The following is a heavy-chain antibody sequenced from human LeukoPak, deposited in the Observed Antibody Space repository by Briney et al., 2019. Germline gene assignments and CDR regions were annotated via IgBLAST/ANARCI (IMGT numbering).Heavy chain of an antibody. CDR1: GYTFTGYY. V-gene: IGHV1-2*02. Sequence: ASVKVSCKASGYTFTGYYMHWVRQAPGQGLEWMGWINSNSGGTNYAQKFQGRVTMTRDTSISTAYMELSRLRSDDTAVYYCARPPDGAYWFLGYGDYYFDYWGQGTLVTVSS. CDR2: INSNSGGT. D-gene: IGHD4-17*01. CDR3: ARPPDGAYWFLGYGDYYFDY. J-gene: IGHJ4*02.